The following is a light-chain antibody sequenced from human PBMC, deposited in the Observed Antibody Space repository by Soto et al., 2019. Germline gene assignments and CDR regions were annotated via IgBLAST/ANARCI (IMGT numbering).Light chain of an antibody. CDR3: VSFTTTSTHV. J-gene: IGLJ1*01. CDR1: SSNIGEGYD. CDR2: VVN. V-gene: IGLV1-40*01. Sequence: QSVLTQPPSVSGAPGQTVTISCTGGSSNIGEGYDVHWYQQVPGTAPKLVISVVNNRPSGVSNRFSVSKSGNTAYLTISGLQVEDEAEYFCVSFTTTSTHVFGTGSKVTGL.